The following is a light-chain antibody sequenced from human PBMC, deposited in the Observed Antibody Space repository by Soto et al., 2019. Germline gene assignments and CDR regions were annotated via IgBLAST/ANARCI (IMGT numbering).Light chain of an antibody. Sequence: EIVLTQSPGTLSLSPGERATLSCRASQSVSTSYLAWYQQKPGQAPRLLIYGASSRATGIPDRFSGGGSGTDFTLTISRLEREDFAVYYCQKYGISPWTFGQGTKVEIK. CDR3: QKYGISPWT. V-gene: IGKV3-20*01. CDR1: QSVSTSY. CDR2: GAS. J-gene: IGKJ1*01.